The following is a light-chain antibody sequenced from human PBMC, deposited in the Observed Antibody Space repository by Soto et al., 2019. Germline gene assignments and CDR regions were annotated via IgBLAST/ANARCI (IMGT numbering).Light chain of an antibody. V-gene: IGKV1-33*01. J-gene: IGKJ4*01. CDR1: QDISNN. CDR3: QQYFPRLLT. CDR2: DAS. Sequence: DIQMTQSPSSLSASIGDRVTITCQASQDISNNLNWYQQKPGKAPKLLIYDASNLKTGVPSRFSVSGSETDFTFTISSLQPEDIATYYCQQYFPRLLTFGGGTKVEI.